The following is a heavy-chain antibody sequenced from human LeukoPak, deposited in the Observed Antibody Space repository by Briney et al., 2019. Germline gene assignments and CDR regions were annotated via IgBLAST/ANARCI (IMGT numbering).Heavy chain of an antibody. Sequence: PGGSLRLSCAASGFTFSSYDMNWVRQAPGKGLEWVSYISSSGITIFYADSVKGRFTISRDNAKNSLYLQMNSLRSEDTALYYCARGTTPYYYDSSGYYYRYWGQGTLVTVSS. CDR3: ARGTTPYYYDSSGYYYRY. D-gene: IGHD3-22*01. V-gene: IGHV3-48*03. CDR1: GFTFSSYD. CDR2: ISSSGITI. J-gene: IGHJ4*02.